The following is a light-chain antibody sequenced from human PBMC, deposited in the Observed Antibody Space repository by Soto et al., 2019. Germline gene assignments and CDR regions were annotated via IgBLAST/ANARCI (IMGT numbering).Light chain of an antibody. CDR2: SAS. CDR3: MQARQTPFT. Sequence: DIVMTQSPVSLAVTPGEPASISCTSSQSLLYIDGYNYLDWYLPKPGQPPRLLIYSASNRASGVPDRVSGSGSGTDFTLTISRVEAEDVGVYFCMQARQTPFTFGPGTKVDIK. CDR1: QSLLYIDGYNY. V-gene: IGKV2-28*01. J-gene: IGKJ3*01.